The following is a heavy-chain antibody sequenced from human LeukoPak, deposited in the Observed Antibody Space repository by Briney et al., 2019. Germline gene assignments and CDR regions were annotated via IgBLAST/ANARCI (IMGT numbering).Heavy chain of an antibody. CDR3: TRTDYYDSSGYNHFIDY. CDR2: ISGSGGST. J-gene: IGHJ4*02. Sequence: GGSLRLSCAASGFTFSSYAMRWVRQAPGKGLEWVSAISGSGGSTYYADSVKGRFTISRDNSKNTLYLQMNSLRAEDTAVYYCTRTDYYDSSGYNHFIDYWGQGTLVTVSS. V-gene: IGHV3-23*01. D-gene: IGHD3-22*01. CDR1: GFTFSSYA.